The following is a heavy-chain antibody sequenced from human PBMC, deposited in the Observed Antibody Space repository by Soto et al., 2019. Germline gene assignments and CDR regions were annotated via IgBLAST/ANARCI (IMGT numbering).Heavy chain of an antibody. CDR2: IVVGSGNT. J-gene: IGHJ4*02. CDR1: GFTFATSA. Sequence: QMQLVQSGPEVKEPGTSVKVSCKASGFTFATSAMQWVRQARGQRLEWIGWIVVGSGNTNYAQKFQERVTITRDMSXXTAYMELNSLRSEDTAVYYCAADLRYCSGGSCDDYWGQGTLVTVSS. V-gene: IGHV1-58*02. D-gene: IGHD2-15*01. CDR3: AADLRYCSGGSCDDY.